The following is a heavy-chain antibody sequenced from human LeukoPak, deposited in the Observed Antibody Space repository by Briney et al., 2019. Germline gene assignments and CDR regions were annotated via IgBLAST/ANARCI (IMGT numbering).Heavy chain of an antibody. D-gene: IGHD5-18*01. V-gene: IGHV3-23*01. J-gene: IGHJ6*03. CDR3: AKDLLRNTAMVTGYYYYYYMDV. CDR2: ISGSGGST. CDR1: GFTFSSYA. Sequence: GGSLRLSCAASGFTFSSYAMSWVRQAPGKGLEWVSAISGSGGSTYYADSAKGRFTISRDNSKNTLYLQMNSLRAVDTAVYYCAKDLLRNTAMVTGYYYYYYMDVWGKGTTVTVSS.